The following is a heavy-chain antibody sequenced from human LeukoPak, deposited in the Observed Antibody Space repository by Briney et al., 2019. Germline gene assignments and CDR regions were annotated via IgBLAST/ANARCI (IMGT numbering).Heavy chain of an antibody. D-gene: IGHD3-9*01. CDR2: ISYDGSNK. CDR1: GFTFSSYA. CDR3: ARGGLRYFDWLPRGIFDY. Sequence: GGSLRLSCAASGFTFSSYAMHWVRQAPGKGLEWVAVISYDGSNKYYADSVKGRFTISRDNSKNTLYLQMNSLRVEDTAVYYCARGGLRYFDWLPRGIFDYWGQGTLVTVSS. V-gene: IGHV3-30*04. J-gene: IGHJ4*02.